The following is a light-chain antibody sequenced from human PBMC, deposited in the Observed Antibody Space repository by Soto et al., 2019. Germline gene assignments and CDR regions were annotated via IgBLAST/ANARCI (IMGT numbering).Light chain of an antibody. CDR1: SSDVGSYDL. CDR3: CSYAGVSPFV. Sequence: QSALTQPASVSGSPGQSITISCTGTSSDVGSYDLVSWYQQHPGKAPRLIIYEVTKRPSGVSNRFSGSKSGSTASLTFSGLQAEDEADYFCCSYAGVSPFVFGTGTKVTVL. V-gene: IGLV2-23*02. J-gene: IGLJ1*01. CDR2: EVT.